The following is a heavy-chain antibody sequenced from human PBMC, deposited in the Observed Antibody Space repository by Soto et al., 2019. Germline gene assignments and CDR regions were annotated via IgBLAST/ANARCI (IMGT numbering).Heavy chain of an antibody. CDR2: ISSSSSTI. V-gene: IGHV3-48*02. J-gene: IGHJ4*02. Sequence: EAQLVESGGGLVQPGGSLRLSCAASGFTFSSYCMNWVRQAPGKGLEWISYISSSSSTIYYADSVQGRFTISRDNARNSLYLQMNSLSDEDTAMYYGARDSPPGWHFDYWGQGAGVTVS. D-gene: IGHD6-19*01. CDR3: ARDSPPGWHFDY. CDR1: GFTFSSYC.